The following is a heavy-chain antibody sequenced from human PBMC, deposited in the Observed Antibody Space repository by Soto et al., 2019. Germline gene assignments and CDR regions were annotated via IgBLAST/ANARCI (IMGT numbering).Heavy chain of an antibody. CDR2: INHSGST. V-gene: IGHV4-34*01. CDR3: ARARVGATTDY. J-gene: IGHJ4*02. Sequence: QVQLQQWGAGLLKPSETLSLTCAVYGGSFSGYYWSWIRQPPGKGLEWIGEINHSGSTNYHPSLKSRVTISVDTSKNQFSLKLSSVTAADTAVYYCARARVGATTDYWGQGTLVTVSS. CDR1: GGSFSGYY. D-gene: IGHD1-26*01.